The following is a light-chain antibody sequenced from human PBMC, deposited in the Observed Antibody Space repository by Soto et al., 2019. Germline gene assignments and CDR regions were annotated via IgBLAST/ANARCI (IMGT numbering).Light chain of an antibody. J-gene: IGLJ1*01. CDR2: DVS. CDR1: SSDVGGYNY. Sequence: QSALTQPASVSESPGQSITISCTGSSSDVGGYNYVSWYQQHPGRAPKLMIYDVSNRPSGVPNRFSGSKFGNTASLTISGLQAEDEADYYCSSYTTSAPYVFGSGTKVTVL. V-gene: IGLV2-14*03. CDR3: SSYTTSAPYV.